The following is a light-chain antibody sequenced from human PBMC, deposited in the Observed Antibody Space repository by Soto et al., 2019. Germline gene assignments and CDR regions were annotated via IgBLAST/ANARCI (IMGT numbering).Light chain of an antibody. J-gene: IGLJ1*01. V-gene: IGLV1-40*01. CDR1: SSNIGAGYD. CDR2: GNS. Sequence: QLVLTQPPSVSGAPGQRVTISCTGSSSNIGAGYDVHWYQQLPGTAPKLLIYGNSNRPSGVPDRFSGSKSGTSASLAITGLQAEDEADYYCQSYDSSLSGSNYVFGTGTQLTVL. CDR3: QSYDSSLSGSNYV.